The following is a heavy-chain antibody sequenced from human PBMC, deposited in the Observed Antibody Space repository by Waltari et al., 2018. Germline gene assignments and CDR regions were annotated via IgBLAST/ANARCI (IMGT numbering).Heavy chain of an antibody. D-gene: IGHD2-8*01. J-gene: IGHJ5*02. Sequence: EVQLVESGGGLVQPGGSLRLSCAASVFTFSSSWMSWVRQAPGKGLEWVANIKQDGSEKYYVDSVKGRFTISRDNAKNSLYRQMNSLRAEDTAVYYCAREGLISRFDPWGQGTLVTVSS. CDR1: VFTFSSSW. V-gene: IGHV3-7*01. CDR2: IKQDGSEK. CDR3: AREGLISRFDP.